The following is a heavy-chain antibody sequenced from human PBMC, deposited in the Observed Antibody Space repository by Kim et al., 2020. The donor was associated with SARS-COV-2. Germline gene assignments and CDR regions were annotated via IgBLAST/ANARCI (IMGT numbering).Heavy chain of an antibody. CDR2: IYPGDSDT. CDR3: ARHLGCSGGSCYSGGVAFDI. V-gene: IGHV5-51*01. J-gene: IGHJ3*02. Sequence: GESLKISCKGSGYSFTSYWIGWVRQMPGKGLEWMGIIYPGDSDTRYSPSFQGQVTISADKSISTAYLQWSSLKASDTAMYYCARHLGCSGGSCYSGGVAFDIWGQGTMVTVSS. D-gene: IGHD2-15*01. CDR1: GYSFTSYW.